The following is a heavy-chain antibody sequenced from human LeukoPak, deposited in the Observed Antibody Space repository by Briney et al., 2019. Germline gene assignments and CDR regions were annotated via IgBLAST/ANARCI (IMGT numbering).Heavy chain of an antibody. CDR1: GFTVSSNY. Sequence: PGGSLRLSCAASGFTVSSNYMSWVRQAPGKGLEWLSGIYSGGSTYYADSAKGRFTMSRDNSKNKLYLKMNSLRAEATAVYYCARAGRYCSSNSCPELDAFDIWGQGTMVTVSS. CDR3: ARAGRYCSSNSCPELDAFDI. J-gene: IGHJ3*02. CDR2: IYSGGST. V-gene: IGHV3-53*01. D-gene: IGHD2-2*01.